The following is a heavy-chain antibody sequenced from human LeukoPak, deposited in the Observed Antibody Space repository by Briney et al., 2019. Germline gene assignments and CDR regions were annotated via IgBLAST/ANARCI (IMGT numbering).Heavy chain of an antibody. D-gene: IGHD1-26*01. CDR2: IYYSGST. V-gene: IGHV4-59*01. Sequence: SETLSLTCTVPGGSISSYYWSWIRQPPGKGLEWIGYIYYSGSTNYNPSLKSRVTISVDTSKNQFSLKLSSVTAADTAVYYCARDIVGPDGNWCHPWGQGTLVTVSS. CDR1: GGSISSYY. J-gene: IGHJ5*02. CDR3: ARDIVGPDGNWCHP.